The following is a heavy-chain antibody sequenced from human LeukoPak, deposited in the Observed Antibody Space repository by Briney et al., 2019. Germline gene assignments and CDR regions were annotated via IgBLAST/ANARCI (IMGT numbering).Heavy chain of an antibody. D-gene: IGHD6-19*01. CDR1: GFTFGDYA. J-gene: IGHJ4*02. CDR3: TLHAVAGRSRLYYFDY. Sequence: GGSLRLSCTASGFTFGDYAMSWVRQAPGKGLEWVGFIRSKAYGGTTEYAASVKGRFTISRDDSKSIAYLQMNSLKTEDTAVYYCTLHAVAGRSRLYYFDYWGQGTLVTVSS. CDR2: IRSKAYGGTT. V-gene: IGHV3-49*04.